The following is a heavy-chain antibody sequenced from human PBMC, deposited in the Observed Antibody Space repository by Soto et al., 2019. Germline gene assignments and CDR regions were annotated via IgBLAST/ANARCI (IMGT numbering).Heavy chain of an antibody. D-gene: IGHD3-3*01. J-gene: IGHJ5*02. V-gene: IGHV1-18*01. CDR1: GYSFTDYG. CDR2: INTYNDNT. Sequence: QVQLVQSGAEVKKPGASVKVSCKASGYSFTDYGVTWVRQAPGQGLAWMGWINTYNDNTKYTQMFQGRVTMTTDTSTSTAYMELRNRRSDDTAVYYCAKGGHYDFWSDYANWFDPWGQGTLVTVSS. CDR3: AKGGHYDFWSDYANWFDP.